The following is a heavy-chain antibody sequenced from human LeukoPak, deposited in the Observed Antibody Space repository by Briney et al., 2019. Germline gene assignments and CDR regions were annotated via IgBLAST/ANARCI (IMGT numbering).Heavy chain of an antibody. CDR2: ISPNSGVT. J-gene: IGHJ2*01. CDR3: ASFDGYNSPGYFDL. CDR1: GYTFTDHY. D-gene: IGHD5-24*01. V-gene: IGHV1-2*02. Sequence: ASVKVSCKASGYTFTDHYVHWVRQAPGQGLEWMGCISPNSGVTTYAQKFQGRVTMTRDMSTSTVYMELSSLRSEDTAVYYCASFDGYNSPGYFDLWGRGTLVTVSS.